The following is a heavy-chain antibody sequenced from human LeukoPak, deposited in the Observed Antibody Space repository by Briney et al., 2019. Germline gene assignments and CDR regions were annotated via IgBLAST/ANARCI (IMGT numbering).Heavy chain of an antibody. CDR1: GYTLTELS. CDR2: FDPEDGET. J-gene: IGHJ4*02. V-gene: IGHV1-24*01. CDR3: ATVAMTYYYGSGSYYDY. D-gene: IGHD3-10*01. Sequence: ASVKVSCKVSGYTLTELSMHWVRQAPGKGLEWMGGFDPEDGETIYAQKFQGRVTMTEDTSTDTAYMELSSLRSEDTAVYYCATVAMTYYYGSGSYYDYWGQGTLVTVSS.